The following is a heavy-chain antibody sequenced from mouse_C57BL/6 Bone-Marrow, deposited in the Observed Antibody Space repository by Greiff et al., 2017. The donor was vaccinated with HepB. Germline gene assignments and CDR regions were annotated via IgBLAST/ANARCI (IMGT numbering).Heavy chain of an antibody. CDR2: ISSGGSYT. CDR3: GRGGGVYYAMDY. J-gene: IGHJ4*01. CDR1: GFTFSSYG. V-gene: IGHV5-6*02. Sequence: EVKLVESGGDLVKPGGSLKLSCAASGFTFSSYGMSWVRQTPDKRLEWVATISSGGSYTYYPDSVKGRFTISRDNAKNTLYLQMSSLKSEDTAMYYCGRGGGVYYAMDYWGQGTSVTVSS.